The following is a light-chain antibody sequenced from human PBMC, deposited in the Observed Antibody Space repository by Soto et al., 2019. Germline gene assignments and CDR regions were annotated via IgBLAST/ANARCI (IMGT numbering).Light chain of an antibody. Sequence: QSVLTQPPSVSGAPGQRVTISCTGSSSNIGAGYDVHWYQQVPGTAPKLLIYGNSNRPSGVPDRFSGSKSDTSASLAITGLQAEDEADYYCQSYDSSLSGYVVFGGGTKVTVL. CDR3: QSYDSSLSGYVV. CDR1: SSNIGAGYD. J-gene: IGLJ2*01. CDR2: GNS. V-gene: IGLV1-40*01.